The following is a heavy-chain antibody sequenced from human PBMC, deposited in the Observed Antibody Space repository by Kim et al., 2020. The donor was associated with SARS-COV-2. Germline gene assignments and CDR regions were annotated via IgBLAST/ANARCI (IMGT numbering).Heavy chain of an antibody. CDR2: ISYDGSNK. Sequence: GGSLRLSCAASGFTFSSYAMHWVRQAPGKGLEWVAVISYDGSNKYYADSVKGRFTISRDNSKNTLYLQMNSLRAEDTAVYYCALIWSGYLFDYWGQGTLVTVSS. D-gene: IGHD3-3*01. V-gene: IGHV3-30-3*01. CDR1: GFTFSSYA. CDR3: ALIWSGYLFDY. J-gene: IGHJ4*02.